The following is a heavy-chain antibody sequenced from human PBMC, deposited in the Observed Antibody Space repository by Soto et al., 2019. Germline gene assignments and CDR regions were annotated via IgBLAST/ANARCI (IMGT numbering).Heavy chain of an antibody. Sequence: GGSLRLSCAASGFTFSSYAMNWVRQAPGKGLEWVSYISGSGGSTYYADSVQGRFTISRDNSKNTLYLHMNSLRVEDTAVYYCAKGRWLAPWGQGALVTSPQ. D-gene: IGHD6-19*01. CDR1: GFTFSSYA. CDR3: AKGRWLAP. CDR2: ISGSGGST. J-gene: IGHJ5*02. V-gene: IGHV3-23*01.